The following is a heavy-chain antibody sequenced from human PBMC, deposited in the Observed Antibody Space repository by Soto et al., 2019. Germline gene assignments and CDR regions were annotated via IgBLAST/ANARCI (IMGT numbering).Heavy chain of an antibody. CDR3: ARSHNTIFFSGDKNWFDP. Sequence: SETLSLTCTVSGGSISSYYWSWIRQPPGKGLEWIGYIYYSGSTNYNPSLKSRVTISVDTSKNQFSLKLSSVTAADTAVYYCARSHNTIFFSGDKNWFDPWGQGTLVTVSS. CDR2: IYYSGST. CDR1: GGSISSYY. J-gene: IGHJ5*02. D-gene: IGHD3-9*01. V-gene: IGHV4-59*08.